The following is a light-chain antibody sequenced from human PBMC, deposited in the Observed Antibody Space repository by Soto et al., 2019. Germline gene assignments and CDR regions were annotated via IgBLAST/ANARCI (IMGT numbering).Light chain of an antibody. J-gene: IGLJ3*02. V-gene: IGLV2-14*01. CDR3: SSYTTTSTLV. Sequence: QSALTQPASVSGSPGQSITISCTGTNRDVGSYNLVSWYQQRPGEAPKLIISEVRNRPSGISYRFTGSKSGNTASLTISGLQVEDEADYYCSSYTTTSTLVFGGGTQLTVL. CDR1: NRDVGSYNL. CDR2: EVR.